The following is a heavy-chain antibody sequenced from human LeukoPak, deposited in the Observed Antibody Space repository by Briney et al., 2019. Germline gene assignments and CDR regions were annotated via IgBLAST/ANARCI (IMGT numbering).Heavy chain of an antibody. CDR3: AKYDKQLGTFDH. CDR1: GFTFDDYT. J-gene: IGHJ4*02. D-gene: IGHD1-1*01. CDR2: ISWNSAYI. Sequence: GGSLRLSCAASGFTFDDYTLHWVRQGPGKGLEWVSSISWNSAYIYYADSVRGRFTISRDNAKNSLYLQMNSLRAEDTAFYYCAKYDKQLGTFDHWGQGTLVTVSS. V-gene: IGHV3-9*01.